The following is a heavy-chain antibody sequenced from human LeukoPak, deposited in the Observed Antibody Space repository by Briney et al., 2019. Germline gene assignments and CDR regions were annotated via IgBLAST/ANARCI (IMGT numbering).Heavy chain of an antibody. D-gene: IGHD5-12*01. CDR2: IYTSGST. V-gene: IGHV4-4*07. CDR1: GGSISSYY. CDR3: ARGLVATKRFDY. J-gene: IGHJ4*02. Sequence: SETLSLTCTVSGGSISSYYWSWIRQPAGKGLEWIGRIYTSGSTNYNPSLKSRVTMSIDTSKNQFSLKLSSVTAADTAVYYCARGLVATKRFDYWGQGTLVTVSS.